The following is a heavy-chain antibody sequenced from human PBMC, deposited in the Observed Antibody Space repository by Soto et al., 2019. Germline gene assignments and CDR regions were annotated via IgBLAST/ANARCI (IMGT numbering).Heavy chain of an antibody. CDR1: GFTFSDHY. CDR2: ISSRSSEI. CDR3: ARGDGAVGAAIDI. V-gene: IGHV3-11*06. Sequence: GGSLRLSCVVSGFTFSDHYMNWVRQAPGKGLQRVAYISSRSSEINYADPVKGRFTISRDNAKNSVFLHMTSLTAEDTGVYFCARGDGAVGAAIDIWGQGTLVTVSS. J-gene: IGHJ4*02. D-gene: IGHD2-15*01.